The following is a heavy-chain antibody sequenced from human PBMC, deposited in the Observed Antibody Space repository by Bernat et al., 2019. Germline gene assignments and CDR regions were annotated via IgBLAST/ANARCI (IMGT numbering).Heavy chain of an antibody. CDR1: GFTFSSYA. V-gene: IGHV3-23*01. CDR2: ISGSGGST. Sequence: EVQLLESGGGLVQPGGSLRLSCAASGFTFSSYAMSWVRQAPGKGLEWVSAISGSGGSTYYADSVKGRFTISRDNSKNTLYLQMNSLRAEDTAVYYCAKRSHYDDSSGYHNWFDPWGQGTLVTVSS. J-gene: IGHJ5*02. CDR3: AKRSHYDDSSGYHNWFDP. D-gene: IGHD3-22*01.